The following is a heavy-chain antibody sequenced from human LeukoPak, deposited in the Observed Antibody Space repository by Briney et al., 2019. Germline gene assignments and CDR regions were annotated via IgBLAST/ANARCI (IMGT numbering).Heavy chain of an antibody. CDR1: GGSFSGYY. CDR2: TNHSGST. D-gene: IGHD1-26*01. Sequence: SETLSLTCAVYGGSFSGYYRSWIRQPPGKGLEWIGETNHSGSTNYNPSLKSRVTISVDTPNNQFSLKLSSVTATDTAVYYCARRDVGAAGRYFDLWGRGTLVTVSS. V-gene: IGHV4-34*01. J-gene: IGHJ2*01. CDR3: ARRDVGAAGRYFDL.